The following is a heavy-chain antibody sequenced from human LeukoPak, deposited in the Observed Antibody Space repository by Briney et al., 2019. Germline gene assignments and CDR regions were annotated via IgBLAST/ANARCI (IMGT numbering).Heavy chain of an antibody. D-gene: IGHD3-10*01. CDR2: IKSRTDGGTT. CDR1: GFNFNNAW. J-gene: IGHJ4*02. CDR3: ARDCEGSHSGSLEYYFDY. V-gene: IGHV3-15*07. Sequence: PGGSLRLSCTTSGFNFNNAWMNWVRQAPGKGLEWVGRIKSRTDGGTTVYSAPVKGRFTISRDDSKSTLYLQMNSLKIEDTAVYYCARDCEGSHSGSLEYYFDYWGQGTLVTVSS.